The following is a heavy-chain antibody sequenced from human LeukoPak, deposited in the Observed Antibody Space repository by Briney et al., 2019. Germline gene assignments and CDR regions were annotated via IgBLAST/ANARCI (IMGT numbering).Heavy chain of an antibody. Sequence: SETLSLTCTVSGGSISSYYWSWIRQPPGKGLEWLGYIYYSGSTNYNPSLKSRVTISVDTSKNQFSLKLGSVTAADTAVYYCASGGYYGSGSYFYYWGQGTLVTVSS. D-gene: IGHD3-10*01. CDR3: ASGGYYGSGSYFYY. V-gene: IGHV4-59*01. J-gene: IGHJ4*02. CDR1: GGSISSYY. CDR2: IYYSGST.